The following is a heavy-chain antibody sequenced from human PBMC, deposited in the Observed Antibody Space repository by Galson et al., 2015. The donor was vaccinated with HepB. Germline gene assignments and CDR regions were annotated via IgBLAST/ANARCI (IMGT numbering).Heavy chain of an antibody. CDR1: GYTFTSYA. CDR2: INPNSGGT. D-gene: IGHD1-1*01. V-gene: IGHV1-2*04. J-gene: IGHJ3*02. Sequence: SVKVSCKASGYTFTSYAMHWVRQAPGQRLEWMGWINPNSGGTNYAQKFQGWVTMTRDTSISTAYMELSRLRSDDTAVYYCARKLDDAFDIWGQGTMVTVSS. CDR3: ARKLDDAFDI.